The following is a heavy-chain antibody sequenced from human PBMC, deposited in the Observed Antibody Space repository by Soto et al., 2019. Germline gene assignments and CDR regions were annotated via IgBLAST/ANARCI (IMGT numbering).Heavy chain of an antibody. Sequence: SETLSLTCSVSGGSMNIGYYVWSWIRQPPGKGLEWIGHIYDRENTYNNPSLQSRVTISVDTSKNQFSLHLTSVTAADTAVYYCARGPSDDKVDYSAQRTLVTVSS. CDR3: ARGPSDDKVDY. J-gene: IGHJ4*02. V-gene: IGHV4-30-4*01. D-gene: IGHD1-1*01. CDR2: IYDRENT. CDR1: GGSMNIGYYV.